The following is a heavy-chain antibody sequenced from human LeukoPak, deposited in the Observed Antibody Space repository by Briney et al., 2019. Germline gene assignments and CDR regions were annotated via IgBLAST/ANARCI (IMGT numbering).Heavy chain of an antibody. J-gene: IGHJ4*02. CDR2: ISYDGSNK. CDR3: AKDPSYTMIVVVHFDY. D-gene: IGHD3-22*01. Sequence: PGGSLRLSCAASGFTFSSYAMHWVRQAPGKGREWVAVISYDGSNKYYADSVKGRFTITRDNSKNTLYLQMNSLRAEDTAVYYCAKDPSYTMIVVVHFDYWGQGTLVTVSS. CDR1: GFTFSSYA. V-gene: IGHV3-30-3*01.